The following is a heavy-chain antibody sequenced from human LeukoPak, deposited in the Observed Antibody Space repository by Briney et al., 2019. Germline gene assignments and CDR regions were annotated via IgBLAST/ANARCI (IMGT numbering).Heavy chain of an antibody. D-gene: IGHD6-13*01. CDR2: IYPGDSDT. J-gene: IGHJ3*02. Sequence: GESLKISCKGSGYSFTSYWIGWVRQMPGKGLEWMGIIYPGDSDTRYSPSFQGQVTISADKSISTAYLQWSSLKASDTAMYYCARHDHISGQQLGFDAFDIWGQGTMVTVSS. CDR3: ARHDHISGQQLGFDAFDI. CDR1: GYSFTSYW. V-gene: IGHV5-51*01.